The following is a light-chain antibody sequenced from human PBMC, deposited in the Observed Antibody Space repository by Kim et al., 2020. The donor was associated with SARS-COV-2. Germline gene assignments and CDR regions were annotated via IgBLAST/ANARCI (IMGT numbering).Light chain of an antibody. Sequence: PGEPARFSGGVASIGHHSVHWYQQKPGQAPVLVLFYDSDRPSGIPERFSGSNSGNTATLTISGVEAVDEADYYCLLWHSSSDHVVFGGGTQLTVL. CDR3: LLWHSSSDHVV. V-gene: IGLV3-21*04. CDR2: YDS. CDR1: SIGHHS. J-gene: IGLJ2*01.